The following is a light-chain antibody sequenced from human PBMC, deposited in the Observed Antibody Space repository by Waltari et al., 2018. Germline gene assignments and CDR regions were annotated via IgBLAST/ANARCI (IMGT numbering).Light chain of an antibody. Sequence: QSALTQPRSVSGSPGQSVTISCTGTSRAVGGYDYVSWYQKHPGKAPKLIIYDVSKRPSGVPDRFSGSKSGSTASLTISGLLAEDEADYYCCSYSGTNTLYVFGTGTEVTVL. CDR1: SRAVGGYDY. CDR2: DVS. J-gene: IGLJ1*01. CDR3: CSYSGTNTLYV. V-gene: IGLV2-11*01.